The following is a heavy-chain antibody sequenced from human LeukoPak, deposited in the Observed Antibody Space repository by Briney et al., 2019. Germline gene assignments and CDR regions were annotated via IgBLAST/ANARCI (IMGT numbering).Heavy chain of an antibody. CDR1: GGSISSGGYY. CDR3: ARGPPFLRTYYYDSSGYYYFDY. J-gene: IGHJ4*02. CDR2: IYYSGST. D-gene: IGHD3-22*01. V-gene: IGHV4-31*03. Sequence: PSETLSLTCTVSGGSISSGGYYWSWLRQHPGKGLEWIGYIYYSGSTYYNPSLKSRVTISVDTSKNQFSLKLSSVTAADTAVYYCARGPPFLRTYYYDSSGYYYFDYWGQGTLVTVSS.